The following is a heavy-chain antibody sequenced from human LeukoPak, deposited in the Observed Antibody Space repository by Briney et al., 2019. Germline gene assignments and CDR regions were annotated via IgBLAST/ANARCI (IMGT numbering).Heavy chain of an antibody. D-gene: IGHD2-2*01. CDR3: AKDKDVVVPAATNWFDP. J-gene: IGHJ5*02. V-gene: IGHV3-23*01. CDR1: GFTFSSYA. CDR2: ISGSGGST. Sequence: GGPLRLSCAASGFTFSSYAMSWVRQAPGKGLDWVSAISGSGGSTYYADSVKGRFTISRDNSKNTLYLQMNSLRAEDTAVYYCAKDKDVVVPAATNWFDPWGQGTLVTVSS.